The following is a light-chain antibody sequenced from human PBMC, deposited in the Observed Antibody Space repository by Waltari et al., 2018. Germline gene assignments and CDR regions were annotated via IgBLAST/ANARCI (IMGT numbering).Light chain of an antibody. CDR2: DVN. J-gene: IGLJ3*02. Sequence: QSALTQPASVSGSPGRSITISCTGTNSDIGTYIYVTWYQQHPDKAPKLIIYDVNKPPSGVSSRFSGSKSGNTASLTISGLQAEDEADYYCSSYKVNNTWVFGGGTYVTVL. CDR3: SSYKVNNTWV. CDR1: NSDIGTYIY. V-gene: IGLV2-14*03.